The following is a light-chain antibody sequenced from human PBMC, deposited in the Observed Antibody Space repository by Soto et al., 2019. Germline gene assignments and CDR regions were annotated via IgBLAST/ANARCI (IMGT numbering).Light chain of an antibody. CDR1: SSDVGGYNY. CDR2: EVN. J-gene: IGLJ1*01. Sequence: QSALTQPPSASGSPGQSVTISCTGTSSDVGGYNYVSWYQQYPGKVPKLMVYEVNNRASGVPDRFSGSKSGNTASLTVSGIQAEDEADYYCTSYAGGNNVFGTGTKLTVL. CDR3: TSYAGGNNV. V-gene: IGLV2-8*01.